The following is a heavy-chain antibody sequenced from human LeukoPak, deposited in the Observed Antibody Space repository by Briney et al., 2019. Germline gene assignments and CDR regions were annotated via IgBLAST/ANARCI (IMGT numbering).Heavy chain of an antibody. Sequence: PSETLSLTCTVSGGSISSYYWSWIRQPPGKGLEWIGYIYYSGSTNYNTSLKSRVTISVDTSKNQFSLKLSSVTAADTAVYYCARLGGNDAFDIWGQGTMVTVSS. V-gene: IGHV4-59*01. CDR2: IYYSGST. CDR3: ARLGGNDAFDI. CDR1: GGSISSYY. D-gene: IGHD3-16*01. J-gene: IGHJ3*02.